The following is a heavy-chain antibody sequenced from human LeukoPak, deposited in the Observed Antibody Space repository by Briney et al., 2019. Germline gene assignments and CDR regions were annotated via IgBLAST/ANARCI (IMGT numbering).Heavy chain of an antibody. Sequence: SVKVSCKASGCTFSSYAISWVRQAPGQGLEWMGVIISIFGTANYVQKFQGRVTITADESTSTAYMELSSLSSEYTAADYCAREGPYSSTSCYSGGDDWFDPWGQGTLVTVSS. CDR1: GCTFSSYA. V-gene: IGHV1-69*01. CDR3: AREGPYSSTSCYSGGDDWFDP. J-gene: IGHJ5*02. D-gene: IGHD2-2*01. CDR2: IISIFGTA.